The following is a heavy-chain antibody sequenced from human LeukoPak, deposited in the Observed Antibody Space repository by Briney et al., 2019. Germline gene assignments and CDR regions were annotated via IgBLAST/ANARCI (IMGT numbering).Heavy chain of an antibody. D-gene: IGHD3-10*01. V-gene: IGHV3-48*02. Sequence: GGSLRLSCEASGFSLSISGMNWVRQAPGKGLEWVSYISSSSDLMSYVDSVKGRFTVSRDNAKNSLFLQMNSLRDEDTAVYYCARVLRGLYNLGDWGQGTLVTVSS. CDR3: ARVLRGLYNLGD. J-gene: IGHJ4*02. CDR2: ISSSSDLM. CDR1: GFSLSISG.